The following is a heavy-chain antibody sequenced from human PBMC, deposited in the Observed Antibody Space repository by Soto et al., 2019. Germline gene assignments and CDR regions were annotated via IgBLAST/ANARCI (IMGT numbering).Heavy chain of an antibody. CDR2: IYYSGST. J-gene: IGHJ4*02. Sequence: ASETLSLTCTVSGGSISSSSYYWGWIRQPPGKGLEWIGSIYYSGSTYYNPSLKSRVTISVDTSKNQFSLKLSSVAAADTAVYYCVGYDSSGYWVFDYWGQGTLVTVSS. D-gene: IGHD3-22*01. CDR1: GGSISSSSYY. CDR3: VGYDSSGYWVFDY. V-gene: IGHV4-39*01.